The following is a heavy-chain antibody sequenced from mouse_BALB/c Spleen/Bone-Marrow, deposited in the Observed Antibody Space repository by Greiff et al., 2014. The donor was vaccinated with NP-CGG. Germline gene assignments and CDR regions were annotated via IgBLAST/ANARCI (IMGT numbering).Heavy chain of an antibody. V-gene: IGHV14-3*02. J-gene: IGHJ1*01. CDR1: GFNIKDTY. Sequence: VHVKQSGAELVKPGASVKXXCTXSGFNIKDTYMHWVKQRPEQGLEWIGRIDPAXXXXXXXXXXXXXXXXXXXTSSNTAYLQLSSLTSEDTAVCYCXSYXXXXXXXXXGXGTTVTVSS. CDR3: XSYXXXXXXXX. CDR2: IDPAXXXX.